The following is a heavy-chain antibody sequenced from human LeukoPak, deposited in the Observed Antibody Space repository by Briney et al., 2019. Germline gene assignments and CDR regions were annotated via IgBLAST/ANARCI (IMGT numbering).Heavy chain of an antibody. CDR1: GYTLTELS. CDR2: FDPEDGET. D-gene: IGHD3-10*01. J-gene: IGHJ4*02. CDR3: ATVSGRVRGVIHYFDY. Sequence: GASVKVSCKVSGYTLTELSMHWVRQAPGKGLEWVGGFDPEDGETIYAQKFQGRVTMTEDTSTDTAYMELSSLRSEDTAVYYCATVSGRVRGVIHYFDYWGQGTLVTVSS. V-gene: IGHV1-24*01.